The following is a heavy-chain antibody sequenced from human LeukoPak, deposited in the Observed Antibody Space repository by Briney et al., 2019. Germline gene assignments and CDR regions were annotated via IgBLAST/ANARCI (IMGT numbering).Heavy chain of an antibody. CDR1: GGSISSSSYY. D-gene: IGHD6-13*01. J-gene: IGHJ6*02. Sequence: SETLSLTCTVSGGSISSSSYYWGWIRQPPGKGLEWIGSIYYSGSTYYNPSLKSRVTISVDTSKNQFSLKLSSVTAADTAVYYCARDGIAAAGFYGMDVWGQGTTVTVSS. CDR2: IYYSGST. V-gene: IGHV4-39*07. CDR3: ARDGIAAAGFYGMDV.